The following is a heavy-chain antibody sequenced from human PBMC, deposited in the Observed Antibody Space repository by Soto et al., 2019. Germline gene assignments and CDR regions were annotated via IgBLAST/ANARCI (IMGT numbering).Heavy chain of an antibody. D-gene: IGHD2-8*01. Sequence: QVQLVQSGAEVKKPGASVKVSCKASGYTFTGYYMHWVRQAPGQGLERMGWINHSSGGTNYAQKFQGWVTMTRDTSSNTAYMELSRLRSDDTAVYYCARGTKYYYYGMDVWGQGTTVTVSS. J-gene: IGHJ6*02. CDR1: GYTFTGYY. CDR3: ARGTKYYYYGMDV. V-gene: IGHV1-2*04. CDR2: INHSSGGT.